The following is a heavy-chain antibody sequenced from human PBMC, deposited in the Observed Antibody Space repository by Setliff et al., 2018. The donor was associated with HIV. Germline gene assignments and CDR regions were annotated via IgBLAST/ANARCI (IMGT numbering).Heavy chain of an antibody. CDR3: ARVGSYWTQFDY. J-gene: IGHJ4*01. V-gene: IGHV1-2*06. D-gene: IGHD2-15*01. Sequence: ASVKVSCKASGYTFTDYYMQWVRQAPGQGLEWMGRINPDSGGANYAQKFQGRVTMTRDTSISTAYMELSSLRSDDTAVYYCARVGSYWTQFDYWGQGTLVTVSS. CDR1: GYTFTDYY. CDR2: INPDSGGA.